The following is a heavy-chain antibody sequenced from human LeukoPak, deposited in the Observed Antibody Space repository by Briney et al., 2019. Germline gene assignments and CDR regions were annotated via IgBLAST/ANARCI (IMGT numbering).Heavy chain of an antibody. CDR3: ARGLVGSAYDFDY. J-gene: IGHJ4*02. CDR1: GYTFTDYY. D-gene: IGHD5-12*01. V-gene: IGHV1-2*02. Sequence: ASLKVSCKSSGYTFTDYYIHWVRQAPGQGLEWMGWISPSSGGSNYAQNFQGRVTLTRDTSIRTVYMELSSLRSDDTAVCYCARGLVGSAYDFDYWGQGTLVPVSS. CDR2: ISPSSGGS.